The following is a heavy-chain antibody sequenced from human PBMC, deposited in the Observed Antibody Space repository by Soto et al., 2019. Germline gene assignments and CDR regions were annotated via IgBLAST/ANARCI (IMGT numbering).Heavy chain of an antibody. J-gene: IGHJ3*02. CDR3: AAPDIAARAQGAFDI. Sequence: SVKVSCKASGGTFSSYAISWVRQAPGQGLEWMGGIIPIFGTANYAQKFQGRVTITADESTSTAYMELSSLRSEDTAVYYCAAPDIAARAQGAFDICGQGTMVTVSS. CDR1: GGTFSSYA. V-gene: IGHV1-69*13. CDR2: IIPIFGTA. D-gene: IGHD6-6*01.